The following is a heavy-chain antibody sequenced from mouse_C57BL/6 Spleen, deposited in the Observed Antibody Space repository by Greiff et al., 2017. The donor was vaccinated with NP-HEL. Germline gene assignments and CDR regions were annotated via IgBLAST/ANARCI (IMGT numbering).Heavy chain of an antibody. V-gene: IGHV1-59*01. J-gene: IGHJ1*03. D-gene: IGHD1-1*01. CDR1: GYTFTSYW. CDR2: IDPSDSYT. Sequence: QVQLQQPGAELVRPGTSVKLSCKASGYTFTSYWMHWVKQRPGQGLEWIGVIDPSDSYTNYNQKFKGKATLTVDTSSSTAYMQLSSLTSEDSAVYYCARAGVLYSGSSRGWYFDVWGTGTTVTVSS. CDR3: ARAGVLYSGSSRGWYFDV.